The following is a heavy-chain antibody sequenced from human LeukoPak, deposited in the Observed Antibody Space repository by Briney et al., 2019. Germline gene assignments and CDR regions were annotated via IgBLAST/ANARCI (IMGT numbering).Heavy chain of an antibody. V-gene: IGHV1-69*06. J-gene: IGHJ4*02. CDR3: ASPNYYDSSGYYQGWAPFDY. Sequence: GASVKVSCKASGGTSSSYAISWVRQAPGQGLEWMGGIIPIFGTANYAQKFQGRVTITADKSTSTAYMELSSLRSEDTAVYYCASPNYYDSSGYYQGWAPFDYWGQGTLVTVSS. CDR1: GGTSSSYA. CDR2: IIPIFGTA. D-gene: IGHD3-22*01.